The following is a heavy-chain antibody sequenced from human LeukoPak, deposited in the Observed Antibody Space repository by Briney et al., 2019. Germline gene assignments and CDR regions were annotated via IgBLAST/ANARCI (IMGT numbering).Heavy chain of an antibody. V-gene: IGHV4-34*01. CDR3: ASGDYYDSSGYYYPVDY. J-gene: IGHJ4*02. D-gene: IGHD3-22*01. CDR2: INHSGST. CDR1: GGSFSGYY. Sequence: SETLSLTCAVYGGSFSGYYWSWIRQPPGKGLEWIGEINHSGSTNYNPSLKSRVTISVDTSKNQFSLKLSSVTAADTAVYYCASGDYYDSSGYYYPVDYWGQGTLVTVSS.